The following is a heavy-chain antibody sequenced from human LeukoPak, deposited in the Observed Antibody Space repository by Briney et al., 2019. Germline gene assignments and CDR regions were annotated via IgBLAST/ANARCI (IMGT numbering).Heavy chain of an antibody. D-gene: IGHD3-9*01. Sequence: GGSLRLSCAASGFTFSNYAMSWVRQAPGKGLEWVSAISGSGSGIYYADSMKSRFTISRDNSKNTLYLQINSLRAEDTAVYYCAKWGDYDVLTGYYVSDYWGQGTLVTVSS. CDR1: GFTFSNYA. CDR3: AKWGDYDVLTGYYVSDY. CDR2: ISGSGSGI. V-gene: IGHV3-23*01. J-gene: IGHJ4*02.